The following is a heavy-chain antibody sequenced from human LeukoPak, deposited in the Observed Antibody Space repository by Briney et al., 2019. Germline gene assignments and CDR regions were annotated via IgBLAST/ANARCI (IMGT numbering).Heavy chain of an antibody. CDR1: GYSFNTYW. Sequence: GESLKISCRGSGYSFNTYWIGWVRQMPGKGLEWMGIIYAGDSDARYSPSFQGQVTMSVDKSINTAYLQWSSLKASDTAMYYCARWGRDGYNANDYWGQGTLVTVSS. CDR3: ARWGRDGYNANDY. V-gene: IGHV5-51*01. CDR2: IYAGDSDA. J-gene: IGHJ4*02. D-gene: IGHD5-24*01.